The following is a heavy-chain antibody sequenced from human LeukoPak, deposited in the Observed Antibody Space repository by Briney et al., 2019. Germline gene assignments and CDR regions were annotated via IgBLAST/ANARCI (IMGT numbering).Heavy chain of an antibody. V-gene: IGHV3-30-3*01. Sequence: PGGSLRLSCAASGFTFSSYAMHWVRQAPGKGLEWVAVISYDGSNKYYADSVKGRFTISRDNPKNTLYLQMNSLRAEDTAVYYCARDRLSGWYGGDYFDYWGQGTLVTVSS. CDR1: GFTFSSYA. CDR2: ISYDGSNK. J-gene: IGHJ4*02. CDR3: ARDRLSGWYGGDYFDY. D-gene: IGHD6-19*01.